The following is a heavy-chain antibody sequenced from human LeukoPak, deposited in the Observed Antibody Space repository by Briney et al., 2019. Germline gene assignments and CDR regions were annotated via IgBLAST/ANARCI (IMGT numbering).Heavy chain of an antibody. CDR1: GFTFDDYA. D-gene: IGHD3-10*01. V-gene: IGHV3-74*01. CDR3: ARGNYYGQDY. Sequence: GRSLRLSCAASGFTFDDYAMHWVRQAPEKGLVWISRINSDGGTTSYADSVKGRFTISRDNAKNTLYLQMNSLRAEDTAVYYCARGNYYGQDYWGQGTLVTVSS. J-gene: IGHJ4*02. CDR2: INSDGGTT.